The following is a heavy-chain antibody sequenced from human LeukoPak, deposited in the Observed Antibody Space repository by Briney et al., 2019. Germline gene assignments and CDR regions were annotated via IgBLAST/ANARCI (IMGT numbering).Heavy chain of an antibody. V-gene: IGHV1-2*06. CDR2: INPNSGGT. CDR3: ARDPPRVAAAAYADY. D-gene: IGHD6-13*01. Sequence: ASVKVSCKASGYTFTGYYMHWVRQAPGHGLEWMGRINPNSGGTNYAQKFQGRVTMTRDTSISTAYMQLSRLRSDDTAVYYCARDPPRVAAAAYADYWGQGTLVTVSS. CDR1: GYTFTGYY. J-gene: IGHJ4*02.